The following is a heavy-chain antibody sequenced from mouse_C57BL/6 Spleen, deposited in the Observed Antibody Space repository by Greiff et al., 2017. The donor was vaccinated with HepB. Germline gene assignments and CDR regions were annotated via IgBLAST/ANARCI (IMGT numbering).Heavy chain of an antibody. J-gene: IGHJ4*01. Sequence: VHVKQSGPELVKPGASVKIPCKASGYTFTDYNMDWVKQSHGKSLEWIGDINPNNGGTIYNQKFKGKATLTVDKSSSTAYMELRSLTSEDTAVYYCARPAYYSKGYYAMDYWGQGTSVTVSS. CDR1: GYTFTDYN. CDR3: ARPAYYSKGYYAMDY. D-gene: IGHD2-5*01. V-gene: IGHV1-18*01. CDR2: INPNNGGT.